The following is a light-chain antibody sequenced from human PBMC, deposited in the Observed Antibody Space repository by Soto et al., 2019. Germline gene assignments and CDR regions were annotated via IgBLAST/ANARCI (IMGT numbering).Light chain of an antibody. J-gene: IGKJ1*01. CDR2: DAS. Sequence: SQGTLSLSPGDRATLSCKASHSVSSSYLAWYQQKPGRAPRLLLSDASNRATGIPARFSGSGSGTEFTLTIISLLPEDVVTYYSQQLNSYLRTFGQGTKVDIK. CDR3: QQLNSYLRT. V-gene: IGKV3D-7*01. CDR1: HSVSSSY.